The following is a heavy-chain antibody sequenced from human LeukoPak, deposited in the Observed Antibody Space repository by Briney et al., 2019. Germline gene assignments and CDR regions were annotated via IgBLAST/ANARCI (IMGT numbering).Heavy chain of an antibody. J-gene: IGHJ5*02. CDR1: GYTFTSYA. D-gene: IGHD3-22*01. Sequence: ASVKVSCKASGYTFTSYAMHWVRQAPGQRLEWMGWINPNSGGTNYAQKFQGRVTMTRDTSISTAYMELSRLRSDDTAVYYCASSGYYSNWFDPWGQGTLVTVSS. V-gene: IGHV1-2*02. CDR3: ASSGYYSNWFDP. CDR2: INPNSGGT.